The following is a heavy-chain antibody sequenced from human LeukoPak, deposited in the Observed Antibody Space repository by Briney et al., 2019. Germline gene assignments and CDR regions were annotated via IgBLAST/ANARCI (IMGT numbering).Heavy chain of an antibody. J-gene: IGHJ4*02. V-gene: IGHV3-48*03. CDR2: ISSSGSII. CDR3: ARGGGYSYGYEDY. CDR1: GFTFRSYE. Sequence: PGGSLRLSCAASGFTFRSYEMSWVRQAPGKGLEWVSYISSSGSIIYYADFVKGRFTISRDNAKNSLYLQMNSLRAEDTAVYYCARGGGYSYGYEDYWGQGTLVTVSS. D-gene: IGHD5-18*01.